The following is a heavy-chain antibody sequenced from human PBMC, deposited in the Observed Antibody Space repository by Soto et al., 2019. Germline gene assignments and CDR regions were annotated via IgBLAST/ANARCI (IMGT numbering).Heavy chain of an antibody. CDR1: GYTFTSYA. D-gene: IGHD2-15*01. V-gene: IGHV1-3*01. CDR2: INAGNGNT. J-gene: IGHJ4*02. CDR3: ARAPNCSGGSCYLQYYFDY. Sequence: ASVKVSCKASGYTFTSYAMHWVRQAPGQRLEWMGWINAGNGNTKYSQKFQGRVTITRDTSASTAYMELSSLRSEDTAVYYCARAPNCSGGSCYLQYYFDYWGQGTLVTVSS.